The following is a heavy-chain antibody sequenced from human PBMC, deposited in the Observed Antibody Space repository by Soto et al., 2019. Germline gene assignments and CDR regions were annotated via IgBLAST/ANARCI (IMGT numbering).Heavy chain of an antibody. CDR2: IWYDGSNK. CDR1: GSIFSGYG. D-gene: IGHD1-7*01. CDR3: AREGIGGTACRGCCDY. J-gene: IGHJ4*02. V-gene: IGHV3-33*01. Sequence: QEHLVESGGGVVQPGRSLRLSCAASGSIFSGYGMHWVRQAPGKGLEWVAVIWYDGSNKYYADSVKGRFTISRDNSKNMLYRQMDSLRAEDTAVYYCAREGIGGTACRGCCDYRGQGTLVTVSS.